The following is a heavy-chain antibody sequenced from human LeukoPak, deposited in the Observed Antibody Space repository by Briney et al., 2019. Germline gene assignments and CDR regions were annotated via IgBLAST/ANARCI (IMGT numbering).Heavy chain of an antibody. V-gene: IGHV3-48*03. CDR3: TRDKSVTGVGRFDY. D-gene: IGHD6-19*01. Sequence: GGSLRLSCAASGFIFSTYEMNWVRQAPGKGLEWVSYITSTSNTIYYADSVKGRFTISRNNAKNSLYLQMSSLRVEDTAVYYCTRDKSVTGVGRFDYWGQGTLVTVSS. CDR2: ITSTSNTI. J-gene: IGHJ4*02. CDR1: GFIFSTYE.